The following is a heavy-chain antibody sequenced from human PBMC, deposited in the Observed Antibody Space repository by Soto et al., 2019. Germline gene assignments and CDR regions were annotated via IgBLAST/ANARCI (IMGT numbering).Heavy chain of an antibody. CDR3: AAYLTGHPF. D-gene: IGHD3-9*01. Sequence: EVQLVESGGDLVHPGGSLRLSCAASAFSVSDHFMDWVRQAPGKGLEWVGRSKNRAESFTTDYAASVKGRFTISRDDSKNSLYLHMNSLQTEDTAVYYCAAYLTGHPFWGQGTLVTVSS. CDR2: SKNRAESFTT. CDR1: AFSVSDHF. J-gene: IGHJ4*02. V-gene: IGHV3-72*01.